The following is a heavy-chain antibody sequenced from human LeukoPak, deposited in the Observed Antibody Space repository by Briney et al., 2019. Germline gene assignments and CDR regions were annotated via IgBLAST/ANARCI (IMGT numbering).Heavy chain of an antibody. V-gene: IGHV3-48*03. CDR3: ARTDYGDSSNWFDP. D-gene: IGHD4-17*01. J-gene: IGHJ5*02. Sequence: PPGGSLRLSCAASGFTFSSYEMNWVRQAPGKGLEWVSYISSSGSTIYYADSVKGRFTISRDNAKNSLYLQMNSLRAEDTAVYYCARTDYGDSSNWFDPWGQGTLVTVSS. CDR1: GFTFSSYE. CDR2: ISSSGSTI.